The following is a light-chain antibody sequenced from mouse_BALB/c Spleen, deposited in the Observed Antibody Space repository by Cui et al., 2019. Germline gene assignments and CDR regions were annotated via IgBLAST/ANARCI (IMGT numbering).Light chain of an antibody. J-gene: IGKJ4*01. CDR1: QDFNSY. Sequence: DIKMTQSPSSMYASLGECFTITCKVSQDFNSYLSWFQQQPGKSPKYLIYRANRLVDGVPSRFSGSGSGQDYSLTHSSLEYEDMGIYYCLQYDEFPFTFGSGTKLEIK. CDR3: LQYDEFPFT. CDR2: RAN. V-gene: IGKV14-111*01.